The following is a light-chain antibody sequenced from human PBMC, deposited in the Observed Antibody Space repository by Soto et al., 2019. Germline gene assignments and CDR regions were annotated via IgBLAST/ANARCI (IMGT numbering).Light chain of an antibody. CDR1: QNIRYW. CDR3: QQFDSSST. CDR2: KAS. Sequence: DIQMTQSPSTLSAYVGDRVTITCRASQNIRYWLAWYQQKPGKAPRLLIYKASSLESGVPSRFSGGGSGTEFTLTISRLQADDSATFFCQQFDSSSTFGGGTKVEIK. V-gene: IGKV1-5*03. J-gene: IGKJ4*01.